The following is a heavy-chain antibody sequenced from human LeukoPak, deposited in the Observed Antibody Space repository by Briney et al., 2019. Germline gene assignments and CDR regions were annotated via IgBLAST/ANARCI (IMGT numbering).Heavy chain of an antibody. Sequence: GGSLRLSCAASGFAFSSYAMSWVRQAPGKGLEWVSSIISSGGVTYYADSVKGRFTISRDNSKNTLYLQMNSLRAEDTAVYYCARGDIVATISMGFDPWGQGTLVTVSS. CDR3: ARGDIVATISMGFDP. CDR1: GFAFSSYA. CDR2: IISSGGVT. D-gene: IGHD5-12*01. V-gene: IGHV3-23*01. J-gene: IGHJ5*02.